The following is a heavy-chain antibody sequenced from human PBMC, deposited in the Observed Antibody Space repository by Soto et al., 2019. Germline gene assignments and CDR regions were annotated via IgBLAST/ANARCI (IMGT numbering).Heavy chain of an antibody. CDR1: GYTFTGYY. CDR3: ARDWDYDILPGYYYYYYGMDV. J-gene: IGHJ6*02. Sequence: QVQLVQSGAEVKKPGASVKVSCKASGYTFTGYYMHWVRQAPGQGLEWMGWINPNSGGTNYAQKFQGRVTMTRDTSISTAYMELSRLRSDDTAVYYCARDWDYDILPGYYYYYYGMDVWGQGTTVTVSS. V-gene: IGHV1-2*02. CDR2: INPNSGGT. D-gene: IGHD3-9*01.